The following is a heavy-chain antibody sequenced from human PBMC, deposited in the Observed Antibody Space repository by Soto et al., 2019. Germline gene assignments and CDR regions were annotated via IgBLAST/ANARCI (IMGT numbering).Heavy chain of an antibody. CDR3: ARDHTYGAAALDY. Sequence: VQLLESGGGLVQPGGSLRLSCAASGFTFSSYAMHWVRQAPGKGLEWVAVISYDGSNKYYADSVKGRFTISRDNSKNTLYLQMNSLRAEDTAVYYCARDHTYGAAALDYWGQGTLVTVSS. J-gene: IGHJ4*02. CDR2: ISYDGSNK. V-gene: IGHV3-30-3*01. CDR1: GFTFSSYA. D-gene: IGHD6-13*01.